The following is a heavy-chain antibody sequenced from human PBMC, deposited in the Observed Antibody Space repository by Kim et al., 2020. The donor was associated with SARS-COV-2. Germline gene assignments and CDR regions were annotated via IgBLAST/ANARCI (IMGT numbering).Heavy chain of an antibody. D-gene: IGHD6-25*01. CDR3: ARPRSAYYFDY. J-gene: IGHJ4*02. V-gene: IGHV3-7*03. CDR1: GFTFSNYW. Sequence: GGSLRLSCAASGFTFSNYWMSWVRQAPGKGLEWVANIKEDGSEKYYVDSMKGRFTISRDNAKNSLFLQMNSLRAEDTAVYYCARPRSAYYFDYWGQGTLVTVSS. CDR2: IKEDGSEK.